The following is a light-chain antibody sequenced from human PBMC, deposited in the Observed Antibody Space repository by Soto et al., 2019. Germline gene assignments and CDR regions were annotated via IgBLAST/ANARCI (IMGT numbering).Light chain of an antibody. CDR1: SSDVGGYNH. CDR3: CSSTGIYTFV. V-gene: IGLV2-11*01. J-gene: IGLJ1*01. Sequence: QSALTQPRSVSGSPGQSVTISCTGSSSDVGGYNHVSWYQHHPGKAPKVMIYDVNKRTSGVPDRFSGSKSGNTASLTISGLQAEDEADYYCCSSTGIYTFVLGTGTKVTVL. CDR2: DVN.